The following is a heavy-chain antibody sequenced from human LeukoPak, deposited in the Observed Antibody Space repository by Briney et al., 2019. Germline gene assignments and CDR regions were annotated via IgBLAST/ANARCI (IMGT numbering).Heavy chain of an antibody. CDR3: ARDPHRTGTDKMFDY. D-gene: IGHD1-1*01. CDR1: GFTFRTYA. Sequence: PGGSLRLSCAASGFTFRTYAMTWVRQAPGKGLEWVSSISVSGAYKYYADSVKGRFTISRDNSKNTLYLQMNSLRAEDTAVYYCARDPHRTGTDKMFDYWGQGTLVTVSS. V-gene: IGHV3-23*01. CDR2: ISVSGAYK. J-gene: IGHJ4*02.